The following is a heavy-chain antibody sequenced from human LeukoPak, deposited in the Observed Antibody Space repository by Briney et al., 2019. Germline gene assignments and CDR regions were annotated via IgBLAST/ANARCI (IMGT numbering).Heavy chain of an antibody. D-gene: IGHD3-10*01. CDR2: IYYSGST. CDR1: GGSISSGGYY. Sequence: PSQTPSLTCTVSGGSISSGGYYWSWIRQHPGKGLEWIGYIYYSGSTYYNPSLKSRVTISVDTSKNQFSLKLSSVTAADTAVYYCARVGWFGSFNWFDPWGQGTLVTVSS. V-gene: IGHV4-30-4*08. J-gene: IGHJ5*02. CDR3: ARVGWFGSFNWFDP.